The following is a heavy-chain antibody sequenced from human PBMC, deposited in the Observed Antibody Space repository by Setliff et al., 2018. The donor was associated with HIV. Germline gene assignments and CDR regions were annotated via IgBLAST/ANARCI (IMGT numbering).Heavy chain of an antibody. Sequence: SETLSLTCTVSGGSISSSNYYWGWIRQPPGKGLEWIGSIYYRGATYYNPSLKSRVTISVDTSKNQFSLNLSSVTAADTAVYYCVGSTIAAAVYYYYYYMDVWGKGTTVTVSS. CDR3: VGSTIAAAVYYYYYYMDV. J-gene: IGHJ6*03. D-gene: IGHD6-13*01. CDR1: GGSISSSNYY. V-gene: IGHV4-39*01. CDR2: IYYRGAT.